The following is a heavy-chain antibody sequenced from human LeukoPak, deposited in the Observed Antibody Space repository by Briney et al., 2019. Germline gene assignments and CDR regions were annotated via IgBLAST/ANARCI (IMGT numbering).Heavy chain of an antibody. CDR2: ISGSGGST. J-gene: IGHJ5*02. Sequence: PGGSLRLSCAASGFTFSSYSMNWVRQAPGKGLEWVSAISGSGGSTYYADSVKGRFTISRDNSKNTLYLQMNSLRAEDTAVYYCAKWQKTGTTYWFDPWGQGTLVTVSS. V-gene: IGHV3-23*01. D-gene: IGHD1-1*01. CDR3: AKWQKTGTTYWFDP. CDR1: GFTFSSYS.